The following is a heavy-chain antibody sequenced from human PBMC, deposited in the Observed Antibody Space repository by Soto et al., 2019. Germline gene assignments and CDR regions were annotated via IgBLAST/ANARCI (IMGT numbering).Heavy chain of an antibody. D-gene: IGHD6-6*01. V-gene: IGHV3-33*01. CDR1: GFTFSSYG. Sequence: GGSLRLSCAASGFTFSSYGMHWVRQAPGKGLEWVAVIWYDGSNKYYADSVKGRFTISRDNSKNTLYLQMNSLRAEDTAVYYCARFQEQLAEYYYYYMDVWGKGTTVTVSS. CDR3: ARFQEQLAEYYYYYMDV. J-gene: IGHJ6*03. CDR2: IWYDGSNK.